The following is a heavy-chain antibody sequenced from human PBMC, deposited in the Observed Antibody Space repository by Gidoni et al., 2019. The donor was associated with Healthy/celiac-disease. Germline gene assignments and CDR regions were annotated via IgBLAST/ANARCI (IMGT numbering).Heavy chain of an antibody. J-gene: IGHJ4*02. CDR1: GGSFSGYY. D-gene: IGHD1-26*01. V-gene: IGHV4-34*01. CDR3: ARRSSYSGSYRGSGGYFDY. CDR2: INHSGST. Sequence: QVQLQQWGAGLLKPSETLSLTCAVYGGSFSGYYWSWIRQPPGKGLEWIGEINHSGSTNYNPSLKSRVTISVDTSKNQFSLKLSSVTAADTAVYYCARRSSYSGSYRGSGGYFDYWGQGTLVTVSS.